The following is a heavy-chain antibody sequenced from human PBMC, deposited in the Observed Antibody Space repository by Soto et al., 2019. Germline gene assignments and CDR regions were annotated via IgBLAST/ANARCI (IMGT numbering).Heavy chain of an antibody. CDR3: ARVGITGTTFRGFDY. V-gene: IGHV3-33*01. Sequence: QVQLVESGGGVVQPGRSLRLSCAASGFTLSSYGMHWVRQAPGKGLEWVAVIWFDGSNKYYEDSVKGRFTISRDNSKNTLYRQMHSLRAEETAVYDCARVGITGTTFRGFDYWGQGTLVTVSS. J-gene: IGHJ4*02. CDR1: GFTLSSYG. CDR2: IWFDGSNK. D-gene: IGHD1-20*01.